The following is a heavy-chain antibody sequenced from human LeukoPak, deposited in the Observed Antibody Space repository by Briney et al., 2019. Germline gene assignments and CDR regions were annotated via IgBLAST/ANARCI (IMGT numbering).Heavy chain of an antibody. CDR3: AKEAGYSGYDYPDY. CDR2: ISGSGYGT. J-gene: IGHJ4*02. CDR1: GFTFSSYA. Sequence: QSGGSLRLSCAASGFTFSSYAMSWVRQAPGKGLEWVSAISGSGYGTYYADSVKGRFTISRDNSKNTLYLQMNSLRAEDTAVYYCAKEAGYSGYDYPDYWGQGTLVTVSS. V-gene: IGHV3-23*01. D-gene: IGHD5-12*01.